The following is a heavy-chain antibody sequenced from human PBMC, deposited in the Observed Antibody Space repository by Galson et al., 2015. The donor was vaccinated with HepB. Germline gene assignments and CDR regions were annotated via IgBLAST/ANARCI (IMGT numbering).Heavy chain of an antibody. CDR1: GFTFSSYG. D-gene: IGHD6-19*01. V-gene: IGHV3-33*01. J-gene: IGHJ4*02. CDR3: ARVYLVSSGWYSVDF. CDR2: IWHDGSNK. Sequence: SLRLSCAASGFTFSSYGMHWVRQAPGKGLEWVAVIWHDGSNKYYADSVKGQFTITRDNSKNTLYLQMNSLRAEDTAVYYCARVYLVSSGWYSVDFWGQGSLVTVSS.